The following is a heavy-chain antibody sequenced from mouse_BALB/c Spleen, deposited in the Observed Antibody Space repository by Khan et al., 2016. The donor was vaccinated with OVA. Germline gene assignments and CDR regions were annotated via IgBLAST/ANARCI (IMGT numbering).Heavy chain of an antibody. Sequence: VQLKESGPELVKPGASVKISCKASGYSFTGYFMNWVMQSHGKRLEWIGRINPHIGETFYNQKFTDKATLTVDASSTTAHMELRSLASEDSAVFNCARKNGSDIDYWGQGTPLTVSS. CDR2: INPHIGET. D-gene: IGHD1-1*01. CDR3: ARKNGSDIDY. V-gene: IGHV1-20*02. CDR1: GYSFTGYF. J-gene: IGHJ2*01.